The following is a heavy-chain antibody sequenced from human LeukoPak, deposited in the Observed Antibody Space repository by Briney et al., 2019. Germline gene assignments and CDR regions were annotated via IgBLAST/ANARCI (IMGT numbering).Heavy chain of an antibody. CDR3: ARQRGYSTDY. CDR2: IYYSGST. J-gene: IGHJ4*02. CDR1: GGSISSYY. D-gene: IGHD6-13*01. V-gene: IGHV4-59*08. Sequence: SETLSLTCTVSGGSISSYYWSWIRQPPGKGLEWIGYIYYSGSTNYNPSLESRVTISVDTSKNQFSLKLSSVTAADTAVYYCARQRGYSTDYWGQGTLVTVSS.